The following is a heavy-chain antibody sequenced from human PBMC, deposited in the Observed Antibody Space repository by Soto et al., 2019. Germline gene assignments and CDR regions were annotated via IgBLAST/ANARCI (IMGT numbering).Heavy chain of an antibody. Sequence: EVQVVESGGGLVQPGGSLRLSCAASGFTVSDNYMSWVRQAPGKGLEWVSVIYSGGSTYYADSVKGRFTISRDNSKNTLYLQMNSLRAEDTAVYYCARESGYRHWFDPWGQGTLVTVSS. V-gene: IGHV3-66*01. D-gene: IGHD5-18*01. CDR1: GFTVSDNY. CDR3: ARESGYRHWFDP. J-gene: IGHJ5*02. CDR2: IYSGGST.